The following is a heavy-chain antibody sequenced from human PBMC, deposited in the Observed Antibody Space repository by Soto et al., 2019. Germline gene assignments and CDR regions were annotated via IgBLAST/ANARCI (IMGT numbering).Heavy chain of an antibody. CDR2: ISGSSSYI. CDR3: VRGGGGGLFDP. V-gene: IGHV3-21*01. J-gene: IGHJ5*02. Sequence: PGGSLRLSCAASGFAFSPYSMNWVRQAPGKGPEWVSSISGSSSYIYYADSVKGRFTISRDNAKRSLYLQMMSLTAEDTAIYYCVRGGGGGLFDPWGQGTMVTVSS. CDR1: GFAFSPYS. D-gene: IGHD2-15*01.